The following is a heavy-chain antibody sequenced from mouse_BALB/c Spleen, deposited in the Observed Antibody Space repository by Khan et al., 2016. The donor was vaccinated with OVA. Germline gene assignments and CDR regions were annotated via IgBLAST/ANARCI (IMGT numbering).Heavy chain of an antibody. CDR1: GFSLSTYG. CDR2: IWSDGRT. J-gene: IGHJ3*01. V-gene: IGHV2-2*01. CDR3: TRNSCRDDFTY. D-gene: IGHD2-12*01. Sequence: VQLQESGPGLVQPSQSLSITCTVSGFSLSTYGIHWVRQSPGKGLEWLGLIWSDGRTDYNVPFISRLSITKDNSKSQVFFKMNSLQPDDTAIYYCTRNSCRDDFTYWGQGTLVTVSA.